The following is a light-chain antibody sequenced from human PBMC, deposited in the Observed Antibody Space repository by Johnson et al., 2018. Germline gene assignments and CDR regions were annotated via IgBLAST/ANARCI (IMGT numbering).Light chain of an antibody. CDR1: SSNIGNNY. V-gene: IGLV1-51*02. J-gene: IGLJ1*01. CDR3: GTWDSSLSAGNG. Sequence: QSVLTQPPSVSAAPGQKVTISCSGSSSNIGNNYVSWYQQLPGTAPKLLIYENNKRPSGIPDRFSGSKYGTSATLGITGLQTGDEADYYCGTWDSSLSAGNGFGPGTKVTVL. CDR2: ENN.